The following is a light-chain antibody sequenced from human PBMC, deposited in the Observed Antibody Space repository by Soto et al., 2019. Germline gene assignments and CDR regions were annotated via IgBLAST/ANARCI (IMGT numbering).Light chain of an antibody. J-gene: IGKJ1*01. CDR1: QNINIY. V-gene: IGKV1-39*01. CDR2: AAS. CDR3: QQGYKTPPRT. Sequence: DIQMTQSPSSLSASVGDRVTITCRASQNINIYLNWYQQKPGKAPNLLIYAASTLQSGVPARFRGQGSGSEFNLRITSPQTEDFATYYRQQGYKTPPRTFGQGTKVEIK.